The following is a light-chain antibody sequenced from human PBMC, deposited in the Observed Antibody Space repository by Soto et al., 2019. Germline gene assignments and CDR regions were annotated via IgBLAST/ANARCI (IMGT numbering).Light chain of an antibody. CDR2: AAS. J-gene: IGKJ1*01. V-gene: IGKV1-27*01. Sequence: DIQMTQSPSSLSASVGDRVTITCRASQGISKYLAWYQQKPGKVPKLLIYAASTLQSGVPSRFSGSGSGTEFTLTISSLLPEDVANYSGPKYNSAPRAFGELTNADI. CDR3: PKYNSAPRA. CDR1: QGISKY.